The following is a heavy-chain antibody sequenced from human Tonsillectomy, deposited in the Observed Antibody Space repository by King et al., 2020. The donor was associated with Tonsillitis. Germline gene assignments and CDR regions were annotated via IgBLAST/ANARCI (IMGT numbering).Heavy chain of an antibody. Sequence: VQLVESGGGLVQPGRSLRLSCTASGFTFGDYAMSWVRQAPGKGLEWVGFIRSKAYGGTTEYAASVKGRFTISRDDSKSIAYLQMNSLKTEDTAVYYCTRDPLNTDGLYSSSSVGTFDYWGQGTLVTVSS. V-gene: IGHV3-49*04. CDR2: IRSKAYGGTT. CDR3: TRDPLNTDGLYSSSSVGTFDY. D-gene: IGHD6-13*01. J-gene: IGHJ4*02. CDR1: GFTFGDYA.